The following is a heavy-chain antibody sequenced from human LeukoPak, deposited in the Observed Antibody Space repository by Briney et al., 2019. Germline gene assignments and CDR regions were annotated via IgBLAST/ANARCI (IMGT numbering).Heavy chain of an antibody. V-gene: IGHV3-48*02. Sequence: GGSLRLSCAASGFTFSSYSMNWVRQAPGKGLEWVSYISSSSSTIYYADSVKGRFTISRDNAKNSLYLQMNSLRDEDTAVYYCARDYYGGGGYDFWSGYYTGGAFDIWGQGTMVTVSS. J-gene: IGHJ3*02. D-gene: IGHD3-3*01. CDR3: ARDYYGGGGYDFWSGYYTGGAFDI. CDR2: ISSSSSTI. CDR1: GFTFSSYS.